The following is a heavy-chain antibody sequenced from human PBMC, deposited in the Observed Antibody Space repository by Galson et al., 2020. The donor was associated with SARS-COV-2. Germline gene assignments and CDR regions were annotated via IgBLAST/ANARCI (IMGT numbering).Heavy chain of an antibody. Sequence: KLGESLNISCKGPGYSFTNYWFDWARQMPGKGLSWMGIIYPVYSDTSYSPSFQGQVTISADKSISTAYLQWSSLKASDTAMYYCAGQWGWDTAMGDTLIIWGQGTLVTVSA. V-gene: IGHV5-51*01. CDR2: IYPVYSDT. J-gene: IGHJ4*02. CDR1: GYSFTNYW. CDR3: AGQWGWDTAMGDTLII. D-gene: IGHD5-18*01.